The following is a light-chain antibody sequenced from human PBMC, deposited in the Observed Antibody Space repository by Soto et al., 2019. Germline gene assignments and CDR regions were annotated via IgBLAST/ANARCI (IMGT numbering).Light chain of an antibody. CDR1: SSDVGSYNR. V-gene: IGLV2-23*03. CDR3: CSYAGSSTFRV. CDR2: EGS. J-gene: IGLJ2*01. Sequence: QSALTQPPSVSGSPGQSVTISCTGTSSDVGSYNRVSWYQQHPGKAPKLMIYEGSKRPSGVSNRFSGSKSGNTASLTISGLQAEDEADYYCCSYAGSSTFRVFGGGTKLTVL.